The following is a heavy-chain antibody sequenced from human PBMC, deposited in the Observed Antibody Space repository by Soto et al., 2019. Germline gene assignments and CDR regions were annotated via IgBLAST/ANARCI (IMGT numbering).Heavy chain of an antibody. CDR2: ISWNSGSI. CDR1: GFTFDDYA. D-gene: IGHD1-20*01. V-gene: IGHV3-9*01. CDR3: AKSPGYGITGTDFDY. J-gene: IGHJ4*02. Sequence: EVQLVESGGGLVQPGRSLRLSCAASGFTFDDYAMHWVRKAPGKGLEWVSGISWNSGSIGYADSVKGRFTISRDNAKNSLYLQMNSLRAEDTALYYCAKSPGYGITGTDFDYWGQGTLVTVSS.